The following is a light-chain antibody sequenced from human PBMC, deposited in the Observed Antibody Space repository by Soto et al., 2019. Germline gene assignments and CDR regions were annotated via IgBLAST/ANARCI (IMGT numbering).Light chain of an antibody. Sequence: EIVMTQSPGTLSVSPGERATLSCRASQNIITNLAWYQQKPGQAPRLLIYLTSNRAAGIPDRFSGSGAGTDFTLTISRLEPEDFAVYYCQQYGSSQWTFGQGTKVDIK. J-gene: IGKJ1*01. CDR2: LTS. CDR3: QQYGSSQWT. V-gene: IGKV3-20*01. CDR1: QNIITN.